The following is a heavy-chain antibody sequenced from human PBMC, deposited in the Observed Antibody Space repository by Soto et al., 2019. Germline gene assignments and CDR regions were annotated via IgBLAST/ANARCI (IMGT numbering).Heavy chain of an antibody. CDR2: ISYDGSNK. CDR3: AKDQSSLRENFDY. V-gene: IGHV3-30*18. Sequence: GGSLRLSCAASGFTFRSYGMHWVRQAPGKGLEWLAVISYDGSNKYYADSVKGRFTISRDNSKNTLYLQMNSLRAEDTAVYYCAKDQSSLRENFDYWGQGTLVTVSS. CDR1: GFTFRSYG. D-gene: IGHD6-13*01. J-gene: IGHJ4*02.